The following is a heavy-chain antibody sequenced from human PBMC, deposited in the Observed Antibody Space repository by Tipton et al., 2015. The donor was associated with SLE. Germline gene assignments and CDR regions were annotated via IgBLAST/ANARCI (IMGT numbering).Heavy chain of an antibody. CDR1: DGSIRSTNYY. D-gene: IGHD4-11*01. Sequence: LRLSCTVSDGSIRSTNYYWGWIRQPPGKGLEWIGSIFYTGSTYYNPSLKSRVSISVDTSKNQFSLKLSSVTAADTAVYYCARVGYSNYMDVWGKGTTVTVSS. V-gene: IGHV4-39*07. J-gene: IGHJ6*03. CDR3: ARVGYSNYMDV. CDR2: IFYTGST.